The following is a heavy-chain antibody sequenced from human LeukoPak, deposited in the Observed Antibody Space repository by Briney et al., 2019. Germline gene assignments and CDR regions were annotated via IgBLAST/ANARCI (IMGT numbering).Heavy chain of an antibody. CDR1: GFTVSSDH. CDR3: ARHRGSSLFVDY. V-gene: IGHV3-53*01. J-gene: IGHJ4*02. D-gene: IGHD1-26*01. CDR2: LYSGGAT. Sequence: TGGSLRLSCAASGFTVSSDHMSWVRQAPGKELQWVSILYSGGATYYADSVKGRFTISRDNSKNTLYLQMSSLRAEDTAVYFCARHRGSSLFVDYWGQGTLVTVSS.